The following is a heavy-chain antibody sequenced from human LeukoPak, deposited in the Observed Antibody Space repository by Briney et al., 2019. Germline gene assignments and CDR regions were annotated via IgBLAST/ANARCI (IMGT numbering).Heavy chain of an antibody. CDR2: IFASGTT. CDR1: GGSISGSTYF. D-gene: IGHD1-7*01. CDR3: ARGLAGTTYYYGMDV. Sequence: SETLSLTCTVSGGSISGSTYFWGWIRQPPGKGLEWIGSIFASGTTYYNPSLESRLTISVDTSKNQFSLKLSSVTAADTAVYYCARGLAGTTYYYGMDVWGQGTTVTVSS. J-gene: IGHJ6*02. V-gene: IGHV4-39*01.